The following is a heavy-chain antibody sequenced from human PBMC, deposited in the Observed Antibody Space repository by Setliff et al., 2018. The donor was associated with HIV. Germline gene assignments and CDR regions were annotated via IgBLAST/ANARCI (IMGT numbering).Heavy chain of an antibody. CDR3: ARQFRYPGIAVAGIDY. CDR1: GGSISSSSYY. J-gene: IGHJ4*02. D-gene: IGHD6-19*01. Sequence: PSETLSLTCTVSGGSISSSSYYWGWVRQPPGKGLEWIGTMFYPGSAYYTPSLMGPVTISVDTSKNQFSLKLRSVTAADTAVYYCARQFRYPGIAVAGIDYWGQGTLVTVSS. CDR2: MFYPGSA. V-gene: IGHV4-39*01.